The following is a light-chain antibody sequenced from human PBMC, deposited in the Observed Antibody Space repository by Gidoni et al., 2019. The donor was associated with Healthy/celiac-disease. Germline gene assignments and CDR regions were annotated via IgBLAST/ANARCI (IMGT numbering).Light chain of an antibody. V-gene: IGKV3-11*01. CDR3: QQRSNPFT. CDR2: DAS. CDR1: QSVSSY. J-gene: IGKJ3*01. Sequence: EIVLTQSPATLSLSPGERATLSCRASQSVSSYLAWYPQKPGQAPRLLIYDASNRATGIPARFSGSGSGTDFTLTISSLEPEDFAVYYCQQRSNPFTFGPGTKVDIK.